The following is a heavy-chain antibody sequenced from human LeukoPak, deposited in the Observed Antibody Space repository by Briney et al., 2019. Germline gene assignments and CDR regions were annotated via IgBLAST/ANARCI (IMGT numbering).Heavy chain of an antibody. Sequence: ASVKVSCKASGYTFTNYDINWVRQATGQGLEWMGWMNPKTGNTGYAQDFQGRVTMTRDTSESTAYMELSSLRSEDTAMYYCARGPALHKNWVGGRWFDPWGQGTLVTVSS. CDR2: MNPKTGNT. CDR3: ARGPALHKNWVGGRWFDP. D-gene: IGHD3-16*01. CDR1: GYTFTNYD. J-gene: IGHJ5*02. V-gene: IGHV1-8*01.